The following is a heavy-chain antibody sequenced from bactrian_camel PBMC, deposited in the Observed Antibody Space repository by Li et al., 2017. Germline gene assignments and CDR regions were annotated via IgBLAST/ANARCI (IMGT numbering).Heavy chain of an antibody. J-gene: IGHJ6*01. Sequence: HVQLVESGGGSVQAGGSLRLSCDASRVTHSSMCMGWFRQAPGLEREGVAVLLSDDTTKYADSVKGRFTTSRDNAKNTLYLQMNILKTDDTAIYYCTSRGNWLGTFGYWGQGTQVTVS. V-gene: IGHV3S53*01. CDR3: TSRGNWLGTFGY. D-gene: IGHD5*01. CDR2: LLSDDTT. CDR1: RVTHSSMC.